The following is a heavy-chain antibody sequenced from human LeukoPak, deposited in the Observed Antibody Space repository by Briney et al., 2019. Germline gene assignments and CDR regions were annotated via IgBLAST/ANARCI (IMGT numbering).Heavy chain of an antibody. CDR2: ITSSSTTM. V-gene: IGHV3-48*01. J-gene: IGHJ4*02. CDR3: ARDRLIGGRFGELSN. CDR1: GFTFSNYN. Sequence: GGSLRLSCAASGFTFSNYNMNWVRQAPGKGLEWLSFITSSSTTMFYADSVQGRFTISRDNAKNSLYLQMNSLRAEDTAVYYCARDRLIGGRFGELSNWGQGTLVTVSS. D-gene: IGHD3-10*01.